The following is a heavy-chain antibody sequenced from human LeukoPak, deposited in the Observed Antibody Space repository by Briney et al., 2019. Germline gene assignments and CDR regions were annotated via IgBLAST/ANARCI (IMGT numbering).Heavy chain of an antibody. CDR3: ARFRPEYVWGSYRPYYGMDV. CDR1: GFTFSTFA. CDR2: INTNGGTT. Sequence: GGSLRLSCAASGFTFSTFAMQWVRQAPEKGLEYVSGINTNGGTTYYANSVKGRFTISRDNPKNTLYLQMGSLRVEDTAVYYCARFRPEYVWGSYRPYYGMDVWGQGTTVTVSS. V-gene: IGHV3-64*01. D-gene: IGHD3-16*02. J-gene: IGHJ6*02.